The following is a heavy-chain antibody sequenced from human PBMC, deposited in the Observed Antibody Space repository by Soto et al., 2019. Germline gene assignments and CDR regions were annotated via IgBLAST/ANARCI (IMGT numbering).Heavy chain of an antibody. CDR1: VFSFSTYD. CDR3: ARDYGSSGRSFFIDS. J-gene: IGHJ4*02. D-gene: IGHD6-19*01. V-gene: IGHV3-30-3*01. CDR2: TSFDGSNK. Sequence: GGSLRLSCAASVFSFSTYDMPWFRQAPGKGLEWVSITSFDGSNKYYADSVNCRFTISRDNSNNTLYLQMNSLRPEDTAVYYCARDYGSSGRSFFIDSWGQGTQVTVSS.